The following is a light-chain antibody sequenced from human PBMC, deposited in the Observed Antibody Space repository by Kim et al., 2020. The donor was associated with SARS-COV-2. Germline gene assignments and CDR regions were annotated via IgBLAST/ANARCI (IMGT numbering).Light chain of an antibody. CDR1: QSVSSY. V-gene: IGKV3-11*01. CDR2: DAS. J-gene: IGKJ1*01. CDR3: QQRSNWPQWT. Sequence: SPGERATLSCSASQSVSSYLAWYQQKPGQAPRLLIYDASNRATGIPARFSGSGSGTDFTLTISSLEPEDFAVYYCQQRSNWPQWTFGQGTKVDIK.